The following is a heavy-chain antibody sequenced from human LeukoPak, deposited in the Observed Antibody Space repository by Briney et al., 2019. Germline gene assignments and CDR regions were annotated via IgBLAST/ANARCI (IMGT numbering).Heavy chain of an antibody. D-gene: IGHD3-10*01. V-gene: IGHV3-30-3*01. Sequence: LGGSLRLSCAASGFTFSSHAMHWVRQAPGKGLEWVALISYDGSNKYYADSVKGRFTISRDNSKNTLYLQMNSLRAEDTAVYYCARDRGYYGSGSYYNDYWGQGTLVTVSS. CDR1: GFTFSSHA. CDR2: ISYDGSNK. J-gene: IGHJ4*02. CDR3: ARDRGYYGSGSYYNDY.